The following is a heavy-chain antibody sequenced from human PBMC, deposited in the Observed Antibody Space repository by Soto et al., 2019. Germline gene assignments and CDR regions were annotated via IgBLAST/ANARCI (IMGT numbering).Heavy chain of an antibody. CDR3: TRGYSNGQFEY. Sequence: ASVKVSCKASGYTFTSSAMHWARQAPGQRLEWMGWINAGNGNTKYSQKFQGRVTITRDTSASTAYMELNSLRGEDTALYYCTRGYSNGQFEYWGQGALVTVSS. V-gene: IGHV1-3*01. CDR2: INAGNGNT. D-gene: IGHD5-18*01. CDR1: GYTFTSSA. J-gene: IGHJ4*02.